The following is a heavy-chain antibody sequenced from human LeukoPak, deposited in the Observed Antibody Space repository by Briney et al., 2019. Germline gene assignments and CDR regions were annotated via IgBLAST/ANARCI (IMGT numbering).Heavy chain of an antibody. V-gene: IGHV3-9*01. J-gene: IGHJ6*03. CDR2: INWNSGSM. D-gene: IGHD2-21*02. CDR3: AKDVTGSYYYYMDV. Sequence: GRSLRLSCAASGFNIDDYAMHWVRQAPGKGLEWVSGINWNSGSMGYANSVKGRFTISRDNAKNSLYLQTNSLRAEDTALYYCAKDVTGSYYYYMDVWGKGTTVTVSS. CDR1: GFNIDDYA.